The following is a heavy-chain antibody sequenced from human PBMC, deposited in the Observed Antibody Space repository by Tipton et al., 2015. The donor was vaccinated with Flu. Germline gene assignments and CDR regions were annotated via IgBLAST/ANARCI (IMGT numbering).Heavy chain of an antibody. CDR2: INHRGST. D-gene: IGHD2-2*01. J-gene: IGHJ4*02. V-gene: IGHV4-4*02. CDR1: GGSISSNNW. CDR3: AGHPRIDLEDIVVVPADGFDY. Sequence: TLSLTCAVSGGSISSNNWWSWVRQSPGKGLEWIGEINHRGSTNHNPSLMSRVTISVDTSKNQISLRMSSVTAADTAVYYCAGHPRIDLEDIVVVPADGFDYWGQGTLVTVSS.